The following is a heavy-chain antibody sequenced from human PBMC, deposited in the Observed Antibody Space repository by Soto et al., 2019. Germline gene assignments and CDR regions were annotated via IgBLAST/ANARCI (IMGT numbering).Heavy chain of an antibody. J-gene: IGHJ6*01. Sequence: QVQLVQSGDEVRKPGSSVKVSCKASGYIFVNYGIAWVRQAPGQGLEWMGWISPYSGNTHYASKVQGRLTMTTDTSKSTAYLDLGSLTSDDTGVYYCAMVDNYGSPPPQDVWGQGDTVNVSS. V-gene: IGHV1-18*01. CDR2: ISPYSGNT. CDR1: GYIFVNYG. CDR3: AMVDNYGSPPPQDV. D-gene: IGHD5-12*01.